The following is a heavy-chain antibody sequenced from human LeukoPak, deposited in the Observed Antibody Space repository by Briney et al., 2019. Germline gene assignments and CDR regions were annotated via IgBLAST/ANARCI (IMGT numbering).Heavy chain of an antibody. V-gene: IGHV3-21*04. CDR2: ISTSNTYI. Sequence: GGSLRLSCAASGFTFSSYPLNWVRQAPGKGLKWVSSISTSNTYIYYADSLQGRFTISRDNAKNSLYLQMNSLRAEDTALYYCARSLEGATSYYYYYMDVWGKGTTVTVSS. CDR1: GFTFSSYP. J-gene: IGHJ6*03. D-gene: IGHD1-26*01. CDR3: ARSLEGATSYYYYYMDV.